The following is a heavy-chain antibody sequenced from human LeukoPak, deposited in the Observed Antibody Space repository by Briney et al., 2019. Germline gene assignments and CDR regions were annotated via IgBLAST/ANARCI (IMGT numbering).Heavy chain of an antibody. J-gene: IGHJ4*02. CDR2: FYYSGST. D-gene: IGHD3-3*01. CDR3: ARGRGNTIPWS. Sequence: SETLALTCSGSGGSFTSYYWFWLRRPPGKGLEWIGYFYYSGSTIYNFSLKSRVTISVDTSNNQCSLKLSSVTAADTAVYYCARGRGNTIPWSWGQGTLVTVSS. V-gene: IGHV4-59*01. CDR1: GGSFTSYY.